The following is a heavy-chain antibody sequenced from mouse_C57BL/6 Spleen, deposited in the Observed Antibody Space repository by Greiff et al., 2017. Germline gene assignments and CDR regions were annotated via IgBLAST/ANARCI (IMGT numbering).Heavy chain of an antibody. CDR3: ARPIATVVGYFDV. Sequence: VQLQQPGAELVKPGASVKLSCKASGYTFTSYWMHWVKQRPGQGLEWIGMIHPNSGSTNYNEKFKSKATLTVDKSSSPAYMQLSSLTSEDSAVYYCARPIATVVGYFDVWGTGTTVTVSS. J-gene: IGHJ1*03. CDR1: GYTFTSYW. CDR2: IHPNSGST. D-gene: IGHD1-1*01. V-gene: IGHV1-64*01.